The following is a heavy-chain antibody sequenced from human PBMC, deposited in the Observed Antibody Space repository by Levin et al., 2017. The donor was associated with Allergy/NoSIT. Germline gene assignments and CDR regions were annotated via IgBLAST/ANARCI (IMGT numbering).Heavy chain of an antibody. Sequence: GGSLRLSCAASGFTFSNYWMSWARQAPGKGLEWVANIKQDGSEKYYVESVKGRFTISRDNAKNSLYLQMNSLRAEDTAVYYCASDGYSPYLDGGISGYWGQGNLVTVSS. CDR3: ASDGYSPYLDGGISGY. V-gene: IGHV3-7*01. J-gene: IGHJ4*02. CDR1: GFTFSNYW. CDR2: IKQDGSEK. D-gene: IGHD5-12*01.